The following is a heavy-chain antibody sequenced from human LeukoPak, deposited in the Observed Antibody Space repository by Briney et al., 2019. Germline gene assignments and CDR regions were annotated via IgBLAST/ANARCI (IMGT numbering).Heavy chain of an antibody. V-gene: IGHV1-18*01. D-gene: IGHD2-2*01. Sequence: GASVKVSCKASGYTFTSYGISWVRQAPGQGREWMGWISAYNGNTNYAQKLQGRVTMTTDTSTSTAYMELRSLRSDDTAVYYCARDRVAPAAMMDFYYYGMDVWGQGTTVTVAS. J-gene: IGHJ6*02. CDR1: GYTFTSYG. CDR2: ISAYNGNT. CDR3: ARDRVAPAAMMDFYYYGMDV.